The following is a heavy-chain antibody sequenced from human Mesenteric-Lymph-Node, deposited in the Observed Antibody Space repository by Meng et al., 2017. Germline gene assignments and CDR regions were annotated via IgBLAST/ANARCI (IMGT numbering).Heavy chain of an antibody. CDR1: GYTFTSYY. CDR2: INSSGGST. V-gene: IGHV1-46*01. J-gene: IGHJ4*02. D-gene: IGHD2-2*01. CDR3: ARGRSSPPKPQQEDY. Sequence: ASVKVSCKASGYTFTSYYMHWVRQAPGQGLEWMGIINSSGGSTSYAQKFQGRVTMTRDTSTSTAYMELSSLRSEDTAVYYCARGRSSPPKPQQEDYWGQGTLVTVSS.